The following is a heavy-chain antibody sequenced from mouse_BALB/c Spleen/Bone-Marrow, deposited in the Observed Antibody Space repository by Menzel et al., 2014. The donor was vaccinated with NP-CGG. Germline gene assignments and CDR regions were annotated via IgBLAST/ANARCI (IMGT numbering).Heavy chain of an antibody. CDR3: ARGLSYYYGTSYYFDY. D-gene: IGHD1-1*01. Sequence: QVQLQQSGAELVRPGVSVKISCKGSGYTFTDYAMHWVKQSHAKSLEWIGIISSSYGDATYNQKFTGKATMTVDKSSNTAYMELARLTSEDSAIYYCARGLSYYYGTSYYFDYWGQGTTLTVSS. J-gene: IGHJ2*01. CDR1: GYTFTDYA. V-gene: IGHV1S137*01. CDR2: ISSSYGDA.